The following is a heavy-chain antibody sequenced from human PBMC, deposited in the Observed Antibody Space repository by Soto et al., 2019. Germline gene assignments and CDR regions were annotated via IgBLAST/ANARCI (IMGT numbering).Heavy chain of an antibody. J-gene: IGHJ5*02. CDR3: ESSQGCSSTSCYACWFDH. CDR1: GYTFTYRY. D-gene: IGHD2-2*01. CDR2: ITPFNGNT. Sequence: SVKVSCKASGYTFTYRYLHWVRQAPGQALEWMGWITPFNGNTNYAQKFQDRVTITRDRSMSTAYMELSSLRSEDTAMYYCESSQGCSSTSCYACWFDHWGQGNLVTVNS. V-gene: IGHV1-45*02.